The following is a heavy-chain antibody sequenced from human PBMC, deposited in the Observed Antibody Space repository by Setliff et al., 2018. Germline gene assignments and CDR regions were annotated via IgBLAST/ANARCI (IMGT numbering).Heavy chain of an antibody. Sequence: SETLSLTCAVSGASINSGHYWGWIRQPPGKGLEWNATIYHRGRKYYNPSLQSRVAVSPDTSKNHFSLRLTSMTAADTAVYYCATPGRDDLDSPFEPFDIWGQGTGSPSPQ. CDR3: ATPGRDDLDSPFEPFDI. V-gene: IGHV4-38-2*01. CDR2: IYHRGRK. D-gene: IGHD3-3*01. CDR1: GASINSGHY. J-gene: IGHJ3*02.